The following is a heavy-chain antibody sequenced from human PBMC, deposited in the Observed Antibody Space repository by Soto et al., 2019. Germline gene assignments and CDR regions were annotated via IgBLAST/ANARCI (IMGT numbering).Heavy chain of an antibody. J-gene: IGHJ5*02. CDR3: SSHSPEEMRRT. CDR2: IRSKADSYAT. Sequence: EVQLVESGGGLVQPGGSLKLSCTASGFTFSDSPMHWVRQASGKGLEWVGRIRSKADSYATAYGASVKGRFTISRDDSKNTAYLQMNSLKTEDAAVYYCSSHSPEEMRRTWGQGTLVTVSS. V-gene: IGHV3-73*02. CDR1: GFTFSDSP.